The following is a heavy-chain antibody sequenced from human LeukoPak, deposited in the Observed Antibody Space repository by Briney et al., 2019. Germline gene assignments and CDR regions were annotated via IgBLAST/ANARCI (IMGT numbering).Heavy chain of an antibody. CDR2: IYYSGSA. D-gene: IGHD5-24*01. CDR3: ARGDRDGYNEGWFDP. J-gene: IGHJ5*02. V-gene: IGHV4-30-4*08. Sequence: LRLSCAASGFTFSSYAMIWVRQPPGKGLEWIGYIYYSGSAYYNPSLKSRVTISVDTSKNQFSLKLSSVTAADTAVYYCARGDRDGYNEGWFDPWGQGTLVTVSS. CDR1: GFTFSSYA.